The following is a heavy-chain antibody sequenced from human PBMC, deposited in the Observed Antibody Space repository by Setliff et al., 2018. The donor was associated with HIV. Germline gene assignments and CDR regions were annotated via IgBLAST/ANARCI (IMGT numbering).Heavy chain of an antibody. CDR1: GVSINNSNW. J-gene: IGHJ4*02. CDR2: IYHSGKT. D-gene: IGHD4-17*01. V-gene: IGHV4-4*02. Sequence: SETLSLTCTLSGVSINNSNWWSWVRQSPGKGLEWIGEIYHSGKTYYNPSLQSRVIISLDTSKNQFSLELTSVTAADTAMYYCAAFLVSPVTTQDYWGQGTPVTVS. CDR3: AAFLVSPVTTQDY.